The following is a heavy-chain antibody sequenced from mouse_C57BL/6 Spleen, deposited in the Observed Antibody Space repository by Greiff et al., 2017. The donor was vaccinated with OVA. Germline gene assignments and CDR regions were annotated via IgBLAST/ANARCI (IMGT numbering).Heavy chain of an antibody. Sequence: VQLQQPGAELVKPGASVKMSCKASGYTFTSYWITWVKQRPGQGLEWIGDIYPGSGSTNYNEKFKSKATLTVDTSSSTAYMQLSSLTSEDSAVYDCAYYGEKTYYAMDYWGQGTSVTVSS. CDR1: GYTFTSYW. CDR2: IYPGSGST. V-gene: IGHV1-55*01. D-gene: IGHD1-1*01. J-gene: IGHJ4*01. CDR3: AYYGEKTYYAMDY.